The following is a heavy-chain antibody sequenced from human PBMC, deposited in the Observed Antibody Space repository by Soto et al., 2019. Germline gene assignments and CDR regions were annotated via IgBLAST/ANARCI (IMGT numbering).Heavy chain of an antibody. Sequence: GGSLRLSCEASGFTFKNYWMHWVRQAPGKGLVWVSRINSDGSNRRYADSVQGRFTISRDNAKNTLFLQMNSLRAADTAVYFCARRCNRPNRCGMDVWGQGTTVTVSS. CDR1: GFTFKNYW. CDR3: ARRCNRPNRCGMDV. CDR2: INSDGSNR. J-gene: IGHJ6*02. V-gene: IGHV3-74*01. D-gene: IGHD6-6*01.